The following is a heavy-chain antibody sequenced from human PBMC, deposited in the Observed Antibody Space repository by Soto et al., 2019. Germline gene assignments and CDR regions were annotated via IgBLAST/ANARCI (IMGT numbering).Heavy chain of an antibody. CDR2: IRYDGGDI. V-gene: IGHV3-33*08. Sequence: PGGSLRLSCVASGFTFSDYWIHWVRQAPGKGLEWVALIRYDGGDIKYVDSVKGRFTISRDNSKNTLYLQMNNLRAEDTAVYYCVRESKWCDGGPSSAFNIWGQGTVVTVSS. D-gene: IGHD2-8*01. CDR3: VRESKWCDGGPSSAFNI. CDR1: GFTFSDYW. J-gene: IGHJ3*02.